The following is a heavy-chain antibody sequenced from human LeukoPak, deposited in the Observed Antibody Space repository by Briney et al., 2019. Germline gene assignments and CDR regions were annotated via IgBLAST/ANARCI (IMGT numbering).Heavy chain of an antibody. D-gene: IGHD5-24*01. J-gene: IGHJ4*02. Sequence: GGSLRLSCAASGFTFSDYYMSWIRQAPGKGLEWVSYISSSGSTIYYADSVKGRFTISRDNAKNSLYLQMNNLRAEDTAVYYCARDHLKAITPQTGWGQGTLVTVSS. CDR2: ISSSGSTI. CDR3: ARDHLKAITPQTG. CDR1: GFTFSDYY. V-gene: IGHV3-11*01.